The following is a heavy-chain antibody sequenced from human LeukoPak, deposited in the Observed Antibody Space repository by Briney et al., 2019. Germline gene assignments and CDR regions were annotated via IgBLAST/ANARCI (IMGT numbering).Heavy chain of an antibody. J-gene: IGHJ4*02. CDR1: GFTLSSYA. CDR2: ISYDGSNK. CDR3: ARGGIAVAGRIRAPFDY. V-gene: IGHV3-30-3*01. Sequence: GGSLRLSCAASGFTLSSYAMHWVRQAPGKGLEWVAVISYDGSNKHYADSVKGRFTISRDNSKNTLYLQMNSLRAEDTAVYYCARGGIAVAGRIRAPFDYWGQGTLVTVSS. D-gene: IGHD6-19*01.